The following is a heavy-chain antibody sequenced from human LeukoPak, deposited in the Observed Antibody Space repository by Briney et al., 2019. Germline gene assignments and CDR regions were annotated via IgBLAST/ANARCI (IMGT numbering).Heavy chain of an antibody. Sequence: SETLSLTCTVSGGSISSSSYYWGWIRQPPGKGLEWIGSIYYSGSAYYNPSLKSRVTISVDTSKNQFSLKLSSVTAADTAVYYCARLRDIVVVPAGWFDPWGQGTLVTVSS. D-gene: IGHD2-2*01. CDR3: ARLRDIVVVPAGWFDP. V-gene: IGHV4-39*01. CDR1: GGSISSSSYY. CDR2: IYYSGSA. J-gene: IGHJ5*02.